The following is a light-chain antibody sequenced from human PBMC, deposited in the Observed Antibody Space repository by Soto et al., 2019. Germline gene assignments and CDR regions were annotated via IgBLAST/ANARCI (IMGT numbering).Light chain of an antibody. Sequence: QSALTQPRSVSGSPGQSVTISCTGTGRDVGGYNYVSWYQHHPGKAPKRIMYDVTERPSGVPDRFSASKSASTASLTISGLQTEDEGDYYCCSFAGRVSLVFGGGTKLTV. V-gene: IGLV2-11*01. CDR3: CSFAGRVSLV. J-gene: IGLJ2*01. CDR2: DVT. CDR1: GRDVGGYNY.